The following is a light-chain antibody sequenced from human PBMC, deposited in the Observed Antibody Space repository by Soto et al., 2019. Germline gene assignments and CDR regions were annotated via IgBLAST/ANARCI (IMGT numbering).Light chain of an antibody. CDR2: EVS. CDR1: SSDVGSYNY. J-gene: IGLJ2*01. CDR3: NSYAGSNNPVV. V-gene: IGLV2-8*01. Sequence: QSALTQPPSASGSPGQSVTISCTGTSSDVGSYNYVSWYQQHPGKAPKLLIYEVSKRPSRVPDRFSGFKSGNAASLTVSGLQADDEADYYCNSYAGSNNPVVFGGGTKLTVL.